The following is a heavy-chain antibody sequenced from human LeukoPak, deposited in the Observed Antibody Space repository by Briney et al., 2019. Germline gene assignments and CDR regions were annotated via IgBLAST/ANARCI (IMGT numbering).Heavy chain of an antibody. CDR1: GFTFSSYS. CDR3: AREAVRGVYIYYFDY. J-gene: IGHJ4*02. Sequence: GGSLRLSCAASGFTFSSYSMNRVRQAPGKGLEWVSYISSSSSTIYYADSVKGRFTISRDNAKNSLYLQMNSLRAEDTAVYYCAREAVRGVYIYYFDYWGQGTLVTVSS. V-gene: IGHV3-48*04. D-gene: IGHD3-10*01. CDR2: ISSSSSTI.